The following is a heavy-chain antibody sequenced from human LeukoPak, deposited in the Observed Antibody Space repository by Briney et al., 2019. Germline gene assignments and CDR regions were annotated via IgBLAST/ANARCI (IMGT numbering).Heavy chain of an antibody. CDR2: IIPIFGTA. Sequence: ASVTVSCTASGGTFSSYAISWVRQAPGQGLEWMGGIIPIFGTANYAQKFQGRITITADESTSTAYMELSSLRSEDTAVYYCAASRTFWSGYSYYYGMDVWGQGTTVTVSS. CDR1: GGTFSSYA. D-gene: IGHD3-3*01. V-gene: IGHV1-69*13. J-gene: IGHJ6*02. CDR3: AASRTFWSGYSYYYGMDV.